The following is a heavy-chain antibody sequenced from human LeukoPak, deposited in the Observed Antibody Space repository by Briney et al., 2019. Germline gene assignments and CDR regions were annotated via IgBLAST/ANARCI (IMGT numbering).Heavy chain of an antibody. D-gene: IGHD1-14*01. V-gene: IGHV3-48*01. CDR2: INSSSSTI. Sequence: GGSLRLSCAASGFTFSSYSMLWVRQAPGKGLEWVSYINSSSSTIYYADSVKGRFTISRDKSKNTLYLQMNSLRAEDTAVYYCAKETGGSLDYWGQGTLVTVSS. J-gene: IGHJ4*02. CDR1: GFTFSSYS. CDR3: AKETGGSLDY.